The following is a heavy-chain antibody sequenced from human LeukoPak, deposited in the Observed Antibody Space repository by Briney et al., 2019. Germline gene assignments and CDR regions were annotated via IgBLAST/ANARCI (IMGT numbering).Heavy chain of an antibody. CDR2: ISGSGGST. CDR1: GFTFSSYA. CDR3: ARSMVTTDRNFDH. V-gene: IGHV3-23*01. Sequence: GGSLRLSCAASGFTFSSYAMSWVRQAPGEGLEWVSAISGSGGSTYYADSVKGRFTISRDNSKNTLYLQMNSLRAEDTAIFYCARSMVTTDRNFDHWGQGTLVTVSS. D-gene: IGHD2-21*02. J-gene: IGHJ4*01.